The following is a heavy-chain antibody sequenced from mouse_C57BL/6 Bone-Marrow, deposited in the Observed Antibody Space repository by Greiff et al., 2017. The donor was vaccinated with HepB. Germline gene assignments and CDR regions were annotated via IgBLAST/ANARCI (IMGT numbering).Heavy chain of an antibody. Sequence: VQLQESGAELVKPGASVKMSCKASGYTFTTYPIEWMKQNHGKSLEWIGNFHPYNDDTKYNEKFKGKATLTVEKSSSTVYLELSRLTSDDSAVYYCERKYYYYGSSYMDYWGQGTSVTVSS. CDR1: GYTFTTYP. V-gene: IGHV1-47*01. CDR3: ERKYYYYGSSYMDY. J-gene: IGHJ4*01. D-gene: IGHD1-1*01. CDR2: FHPYNDDT.